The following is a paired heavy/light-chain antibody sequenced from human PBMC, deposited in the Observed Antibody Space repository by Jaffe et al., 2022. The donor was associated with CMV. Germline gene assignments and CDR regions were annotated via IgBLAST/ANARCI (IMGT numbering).Heavy chain of an antibody. D-gene: IGHD3-10*01. CDR3: ARGGARRGRITMVRGAIYYMDV. J-gene: IGHJ6*03. CDR2: INHSGST. V-gene: IGHV4-34*01. CDR1: GGSFSGYY. Sequence: QVQLQQWGAGLLKPSETLSLTCAVYGGSFSGYYWSWIRQPPGKGLEWIGEINHSGSTNYNPSLKSRVTISVDTSKNQFSLKLSSVTAADTAVYYCARGGARRGRITMVRGAIYYMDVWGKGTTVTVSS.
Light chain of an antibody. J-gene: IGLJ1*01. V-gene: IGLV2-14*03. CDR1: SSDVGGYNY. Sequence: QSALTQPASVSGSPGQSITISCTGTSSDVGGYNYVSWYQQHPGKAPKLMIYDVSNRPSGVSNRFSGSKSGNTASLTISGLQAEDEADYYCSSYTSSSTLVFGTGTKVTVL. CDR3: SSYTSSSTLV. CDR2: DVS.